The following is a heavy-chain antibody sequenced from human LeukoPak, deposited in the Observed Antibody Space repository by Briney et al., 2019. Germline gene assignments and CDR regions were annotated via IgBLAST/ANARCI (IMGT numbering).Heavy chain of an antibody. V-gene: IGHV3-21*04. CDR1: GFTLSGYS. J-gene: IGHJ4*02. Sequence: GGSLRLSCTASGFTLSGYSMNWIRQAPGKGLEWVSSFGTRSTSIYHAGSVKGRFAISGDNAKNSLYLQMNSLRAEDTALYYCAKDIQESSSGPFDYWGQGTLVTVSS. D-gene: IGHD6-19*01. CDR3: AKDIQESSSGPFDY. CDR2: FGTRSTSI.